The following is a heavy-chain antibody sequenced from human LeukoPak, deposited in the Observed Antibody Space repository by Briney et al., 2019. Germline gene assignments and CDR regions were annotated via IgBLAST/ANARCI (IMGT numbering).Heavy chain of an antibody. V-gene: IGHV3-21*05. Sequence: GGSLRLSCAASGFTFSSYEMNWVRQAPGKGLEWVSYISSSSSYIYYADSVKGRFTISRDNAKNSLSLQMNSLRAEDTAVYYCTANFDYWGQGTLVTVSS. CDR2: ISSSSSYI. D-gene: IGHD5-18*01. CDR3: TANFDY. J-gene: IGHJ4*02. CDR1: GFTFSSYE.